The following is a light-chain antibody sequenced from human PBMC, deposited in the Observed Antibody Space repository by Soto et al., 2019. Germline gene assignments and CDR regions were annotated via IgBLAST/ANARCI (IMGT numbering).Light chain of an antibody. V-gene: IGKV3-20*01. Sequence: EIVLTQSPGTLSLSPGERATLSCRASQSVGSTYLAWYQHKPGQAPRLLIYAASNRATGIPDRFSGSGSGKDFTLTIRSLEPEDFAASYCQQYGTSPWTFGQGTKVEIK. CDR3: QQYGTSPWT. J-gene: IGKJ1*01. CDR2: AAS. CDR1: QSVGSTY.